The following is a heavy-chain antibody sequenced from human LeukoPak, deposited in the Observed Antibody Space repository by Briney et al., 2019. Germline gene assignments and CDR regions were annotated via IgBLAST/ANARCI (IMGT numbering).Heavy chain of an antibody. D-gene: IGHD3-9*01. J-gene: IGHJ5*02. Sequence: GGSLRLSCAASGFTFSSYSMHWVRQAPGKGLEWVAVLSYDGSNEYYTDSVKGRFTISRDNSKNTSLLQMNSLRIEDTAVYYCAKPRITIFPNWFDPWGQGTLVTVSS. CDR3: AKPRITIFPNWFDP. CDR1: GFTFSSYS. V-gene: IGHV3-30-3*02. CDR2: LSYDGSNE.